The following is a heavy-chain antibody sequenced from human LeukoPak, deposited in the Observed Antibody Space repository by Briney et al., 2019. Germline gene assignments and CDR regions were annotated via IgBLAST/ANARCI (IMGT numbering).Heavy chain of an antibody. Sequence: ASVKVSGKASGYTFTSYGISWVRQAPGQGLEWMGWISAYNGNTNYAQKLQGRVTMTTDTSTSTAYMELRSLRSDDTAVYYCARDRLPVAGVGNDYWGQGTLATVSS. V-gene: IGHV1-18*01. D-gene: IGHD6-19*01. CDR3: ARDRLPVAGVGNDY. CDR1: GYTFTSYG. J-gene: IGHJ4*02. CDR2: ISAYNGNT.